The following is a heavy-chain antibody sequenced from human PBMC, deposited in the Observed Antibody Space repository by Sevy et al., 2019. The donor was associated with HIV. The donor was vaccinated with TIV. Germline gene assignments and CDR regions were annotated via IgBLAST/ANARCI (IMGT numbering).Heavy chain of an antibody. CDR1: GDSISSSNYY. D-gene: IGHD2-15*01. J-gene: IGHJ4*02. CDR2: IYNSGTT. Sequence: SETLSLTCTVSGDSISSSNYYWGWIRQPPGKGLEWIGSIYNSGTTYYNPSLESRVTLSVDTSKNQFSLKLRFVTAADTAVYYCARLGSTACYLPGYWGQGTLVTVSS. CDR3: ARLGSTACYLPGY. V-gene: IGHV4-39*01.